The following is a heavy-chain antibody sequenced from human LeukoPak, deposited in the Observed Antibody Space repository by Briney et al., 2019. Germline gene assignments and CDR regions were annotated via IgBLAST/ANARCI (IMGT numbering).Heavy chain of an antibody. Sequence: SETLSLTCAAYGGSFSGYYWSWIRQPPGKGLEWIGEINHSGSTNYNPSLKSRVTISVDTSKNQFSLKLSSVTAADTAVYYCARGWVYSGYLFDYWGQGTLVTVSS. J-gene: IGHJ4*02. V-gene: IGHV4-34*01. D-gene: IGHD5-12*01. CDR2: INHSGST. CDR3: ARGWVYSGYLFDY. CDR1: GGSFSGYY.